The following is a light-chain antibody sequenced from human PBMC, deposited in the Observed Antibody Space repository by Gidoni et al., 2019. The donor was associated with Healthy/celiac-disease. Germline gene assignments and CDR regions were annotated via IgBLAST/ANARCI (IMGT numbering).Light chain of an antibody. CDR1: QGISSA. CDR3: QQFNSYPLMCS. Sequence: AIQLTQSPTSRAAYVGDRVTITCRASQGISSALAWYQHKPVQAPKLLIYDADCLESVVPSRFSGSVSGPDFTLTISSLQLEDFASYYCQQFNSYPLMCSFGQXTKLEIK. CDR2: DAD. J-gene: IGKJ2*04. V-gene: IGKV1-13*02.